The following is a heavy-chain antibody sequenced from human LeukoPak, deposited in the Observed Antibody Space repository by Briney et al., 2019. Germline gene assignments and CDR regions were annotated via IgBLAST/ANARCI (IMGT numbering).Heavy chain of an antibody. CDR3: ARASWNLLDY. D-gene: IGHD1-1*01. Sequence: SETLSLTCTVSGGSISSYYWSWIRQPPGKGLEWIGYIYYSGSTNYNPSLKSRVTISVDTSKNQFSLKLSSVTAADTAVYYCARASWNLLDYWGQGTLDTVSS. CDR1: GGSISSYY. J-gene: IGHJ4*02. V-gene: IGHV4-59*01. CDR2: IYYSGST.